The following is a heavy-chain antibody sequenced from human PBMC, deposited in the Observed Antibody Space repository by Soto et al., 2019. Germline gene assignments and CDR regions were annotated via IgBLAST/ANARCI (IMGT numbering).Heavy chain of an antibody. CDR1: GFTFSSYG. V-gene: IGHV3-30*03. Sequence: QVQLVESGGGVVQPGRSLRLSCAASGFTFSSYGMHWVRQAPGKGLEWVAVISYDGSNKYYADSVKGRFTISRDNSKNTLYLQMNSLRAEDTAVYYCAIGMVRGVIPYYYYYYMDVWGKGTTVTVSS. CDR3: AIGMVRGVIPYYYYYYMDV. D-gene: IGHD3-10*01. J-gene: IGHJ6*03. CDR2: ISYDGSNK.